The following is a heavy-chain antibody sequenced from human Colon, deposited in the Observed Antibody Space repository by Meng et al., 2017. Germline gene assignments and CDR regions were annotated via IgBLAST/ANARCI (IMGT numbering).Heavy chain of an antibody. Sequence: GESLKISCAASGFTFSDHYMSWIRQAPGKGLEWISFISSSGSTIYYTDSVKGRFTISRDNANNSLYLQMNSLRAEDTAVYYCARVSSGWYLGYWGQGTLVTVSS. J-gene: IGHJ4*02. V-gene: IGHV3-11*01. D-gene: IGHD6-19*01. CDR2: ISSSGSTI. CDR3: ARVSSGWYLGY. CDR1: GFTFSDHY.